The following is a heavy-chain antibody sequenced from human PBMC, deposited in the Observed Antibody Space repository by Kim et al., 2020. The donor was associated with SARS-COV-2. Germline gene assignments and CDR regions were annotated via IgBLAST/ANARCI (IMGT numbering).Heavy chain of an antibody. V-gene: IGHV3-33*01. J-gene: IGHJ5*02. CDR1: GFTFSSYG. CDR3: ARDRGKMATITRRLDP. D-gene: IGHD5-12*01. CDR2: IWYDGSNK. Sequence: GGSLRLSCAASGFTFSSYGMHWVRQAPGKGLEWVAVIWYDGSNKYYADSVKGRFTISRDNSKNTLYLQMNSLRAEDTAVYYCARDRGKMATITRRLDPWGQGTLVTVSS.